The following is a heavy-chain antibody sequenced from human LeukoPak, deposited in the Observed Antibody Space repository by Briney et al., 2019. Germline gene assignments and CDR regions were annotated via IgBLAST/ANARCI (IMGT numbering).Heavy chain of an antibody. CDR1: GFTFSSYA. CDR3: ARDRGSTEFDY. D-gene: IGHD3-10*01. CDR2: ISYDGSNK. J-gene: IGHJ4*02. V-gene: IGHV3-30*04. Sequence: GGSLRLSCAASGFTFSSYAMHWVRQAPGKGLEWVAVISYDGSNKYYADSVKGRFTISRDTSKNTLYLQMNSLRAEDTAVYYCARDRGSTEFDYWGQGSLVTVSS.